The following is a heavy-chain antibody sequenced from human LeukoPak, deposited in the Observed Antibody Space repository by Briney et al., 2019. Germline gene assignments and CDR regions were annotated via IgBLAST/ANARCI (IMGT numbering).Heavy chain of an antibody. CDR1: GFTFSSYA. D-gene: IGHD1-26*01. CDR2: ISSNGGST. V-gene: IGHV3-64*01. CDR3: ARVVVGATNYFDY. Sequence: GGSLRLSCAASGFTFSSYAMHWVRQAPGKGLECVSAISSNGGSTYYANSVKGRFTISRDNSKNTLYLQMGSLRAEDMAVYYCARVVVGATNYFDYWGQGTLVTVSS. J-gene: IGHJ4*02.